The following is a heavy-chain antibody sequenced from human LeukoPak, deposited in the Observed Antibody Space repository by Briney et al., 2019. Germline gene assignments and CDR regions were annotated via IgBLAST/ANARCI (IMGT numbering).Heavy chain of an antibody. CDR2: INTNIGNP. V-gene: IGHV7-4-1*02. Sequence: ASVKVSCKASGYTFTSYAMNWVRQAPGQGLEWMGWINTNIGNPTYAQGFTGRFVFSLDTSVSTAYLQISSLKAEDTAVYYCARNYRARNYYDSSGYFGYWGQGTLVTVSS. CDR1: GYTFTSYA. D-gene: IGHD3-22*01. CDR3: ARNYRARNYYDSSGYFGY. J-gene: IGHJ4*02.